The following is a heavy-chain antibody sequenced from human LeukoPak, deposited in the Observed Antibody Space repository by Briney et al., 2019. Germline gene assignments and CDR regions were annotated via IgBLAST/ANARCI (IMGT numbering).Heavy chain of an antibody. CDR2: INHSGST. Sequence: GSLRLSCATSGFTFSSYAMSWVRQAPGKGLEWIGEINHSGSTNYNPSLKSRVTISVDTYKNQFSLKLNSVTAADTAVYYCARRGHKLGYWGQGTLVTVSS. CDR3: ARRGHKLGY. D-gene: IGHD5-18*01. CDR1: GFTFSSYA. V-gene: IGHV4-34*01. J-gene: IGHJ4*02.